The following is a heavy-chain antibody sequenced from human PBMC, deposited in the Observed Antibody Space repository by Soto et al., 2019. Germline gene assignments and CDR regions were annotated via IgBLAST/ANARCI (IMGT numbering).Heavy chain of an antibody. Sequence: QVQLVESGGGVVQPGRSLRLSCRASGFIFSNYGMHWVRQAAGKGLEWVAVIWYDGSNKYYADSVKGRFTISRDNSKSTLYLQMSSRLAEDTALYYCARAGDTSMGIHKLGAFDIWGQGTMVTVSS. CDR1: GFIFSNYG. CDR3: ARAGDTSMGIHKLGAFDI. CDR2: IWYDGSNK. J-gene: IGHJ3*02. V-gene: IGHV3-33*01. D-gene: IGHD5-18*01.